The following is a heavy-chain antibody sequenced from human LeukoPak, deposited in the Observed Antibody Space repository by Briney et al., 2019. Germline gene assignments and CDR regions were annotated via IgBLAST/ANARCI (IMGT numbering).Heavy chain of an antibody. V-gene: IGHV3-74*01. CDR2: INNDGSST. CDR1: GFTFSSYW. CDR3: ARSNQGCHDY. J-gene: IGHJ4*02. Sequence: PGGSLRLSCAASGFTFSSYWMHWVRQAPGKGLVWVSRINNDGSSTPYADSVKGRFTISRDNAKNTLYLQMNSLRAEDTAVYYCARSNQGCHDYWGQGTLVTVSS. D-gene: IGHD4-11*01.